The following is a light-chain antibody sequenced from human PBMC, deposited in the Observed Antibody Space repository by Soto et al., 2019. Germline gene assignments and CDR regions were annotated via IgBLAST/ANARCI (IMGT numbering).Light chain of an antibody. V-gene: IGLV2-23*02. J-gene: IGLJ2*01. CDR2: EAS. CDR3: CSYAGTTTFVI. Sequence: QSALSQPASVSGSRGQSITISCTGTSSALGSYNLVSWYQQYPGKAPKLVIYEASKRPSGVSSRFSHSKSGNTASLTISGLQAYDEAEYYCCSYAGTTTFVIFGGGTKLTVL. CDR1: SSALGSYNL.